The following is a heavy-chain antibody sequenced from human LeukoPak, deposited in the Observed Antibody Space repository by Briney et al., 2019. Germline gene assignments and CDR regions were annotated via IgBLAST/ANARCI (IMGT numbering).Heavy chain of an antibody. V-gene: IGHV1-2*02. J-gene: IGHJ4*02. D-gene: IGHD2-2*01. CDR3: ARVTEGMQLLSPPYFDY. CDR1: GYTSTGYY. Sequence: GASVKVSCKASGYTSTGYYMRWVRQAPGQGHEWMGWINPNSGGTNYAQKLQGRVTMTRDTSISTAYMELSRLRSDDTAVYYCARVTEGMQLLSPPYFDYWGQGTLVTVSS. CDR2: INPNSGGT.